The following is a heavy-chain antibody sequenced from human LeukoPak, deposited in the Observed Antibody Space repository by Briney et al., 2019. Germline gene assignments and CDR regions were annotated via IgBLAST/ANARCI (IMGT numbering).Heavy chain of an antibody. V-gene: IGHV3-21*04. Sequence: PGGSLRLSCAASGLTFSTYTMNWVRQAPGKGLEWVSFISSSSSYMYYADSVKGRFTISRDNSKNTLYLQMNSLRAEDTAVYYCARDLIVGANHDAFDIWGQGTMVTVSS. CDR3: ARDLIVGANHDAFDI. D-gene: IGHD1-26*01. CDR2: ISSSSSYM. CDR1: GLTFSTYT. J-gene: IGHJ3*02.